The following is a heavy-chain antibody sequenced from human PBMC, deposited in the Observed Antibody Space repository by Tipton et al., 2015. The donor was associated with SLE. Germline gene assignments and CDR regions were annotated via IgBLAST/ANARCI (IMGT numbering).Heavy chain of an antibody. CDR1: GGSVIGKNW. J-gene: IGHJ5*02. CDR2: IFQNGNT. Sequence: TLSLTCDVPGGSVIGKNWWSWLRQRPGKGPEWIAEIFQNGNTNYNPSLRSRVTISMDKSRNQISLRLTSVTAADTAVYYCARASVFDERSSGMGWFDPWGPGALVTVSS. D-gene: IGHD1-1*01. CDR3: ARASVFDERSSGMGWFDP. V-gene: IGHV4/OR15-8*02.